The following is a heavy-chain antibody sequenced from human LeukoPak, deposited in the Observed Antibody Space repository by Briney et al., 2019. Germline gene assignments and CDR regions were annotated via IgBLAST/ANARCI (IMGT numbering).Heavy chain of an antibody. CDR3: ARDSYYYGWGSYYKG. CDR2: ISGSGGST. V-gene: IGHV3-23*01. D-gene: IGHD3-10*01. CDR1: GFTFSSYA. J-gene: IGHJ4*02. Sequence: GGSLRLSCAASGFTFSSYAMSWVRQAPGKGLEWVSAISGSGGSTYYADSVKGRFTISRDNSKNTLYLQMNSLRAEDTAVYYWARDSYYYGWGSYYKGWGQGPLVTVSS.